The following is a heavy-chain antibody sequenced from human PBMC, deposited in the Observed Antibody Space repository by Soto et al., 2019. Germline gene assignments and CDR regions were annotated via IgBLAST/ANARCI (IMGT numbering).Heavy chain of an antibody. CDR3: CRVILSGMDV. CDR1: GFIFSDYQ. V-gene: IGHV3-72*01. Sequence: GGSLRLSCAASGFIFSDYQMDWVRQAPGQGLEWVGRIGNKANSYTTHYAASAKGRITISRDDSKKSLFLQMNNLRTEDTAIYYCCRVILSGMDVWGQGTTVTVSS. J-gene: IGHJ6*02. CDR2: IGNKANSYTT.